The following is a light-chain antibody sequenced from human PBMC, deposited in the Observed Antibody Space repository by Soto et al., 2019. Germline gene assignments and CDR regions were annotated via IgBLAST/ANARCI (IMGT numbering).Light chain of an antibody. CDR2: ANH. Sequence: QLVLTQAPSASGTPGQTVTISCSGNNSNIGSYSLNWYRQVPGTAPKLIIFANHLRPSGVPDRFSGSKSGTSASLAISALQSEDEADYYCATWDDNLYGPVFGGGTKLTVL. V-gene: IGLV1-44*01. CDR1: NSNIGSYS. CDR3: ATWDDNLYGPV. J-gene: IGLJ3*02.